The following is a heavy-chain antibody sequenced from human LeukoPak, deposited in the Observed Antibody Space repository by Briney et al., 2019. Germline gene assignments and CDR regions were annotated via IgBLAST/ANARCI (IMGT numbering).Heavy chain of an antibody. D-gene: IGHD1-26*01. J-gene: IGHJ5*02. CDR1: GYTFTSYY. V-gene: IGHV1-46*01. CDR2: INPSGGST. CDR3: ARDRDSGSYHDP. Sequence: ASVKVSCKASGYTFTSYYMHWVRQAPGQGLEWMGIINPSGGSTSYAQKFQGRVTMTRDMSTSTVYMELSRLRSDDTAVYYCARDRDSGSYHDPWGQGTLVTVSS.